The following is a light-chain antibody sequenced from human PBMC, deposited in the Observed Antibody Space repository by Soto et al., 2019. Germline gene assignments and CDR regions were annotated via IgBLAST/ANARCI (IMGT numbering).Light chain of an antibody. Sequence: DIQMTQSPSTVSAYVGDRVTITGRASQDIGSDLAWYQQKPGQSPKRLIFAASTLESGVPSRFSGSGSETDFTLTISSLQPEEFATYYCLQYKSYPLTFGGGTKVDIK. CDR1: QDIGSD. CDR3: LQYKSYPLT. CDR2: AAS. J-gene: IGKJ4*01. V-gene: IGKV1-17*01.